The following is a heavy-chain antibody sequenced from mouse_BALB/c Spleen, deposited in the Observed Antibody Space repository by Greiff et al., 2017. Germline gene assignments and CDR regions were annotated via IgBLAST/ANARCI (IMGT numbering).Heavy chain of an antibody. J-gene: IGHJ3*01. D-gene: IGHD3-2*01. CDR2: ISNLAYSI. V-gene: IGHV5-15*02. CDR1: GFTFSDYG. CDR3: AREGDSSGYPAWFAY. Sequence: EVQVVESGGGLVQPGGSRKLSCAASGFTFSDYGMAWVRQAPGKGPEWVAFISNLAYSIYYADTVTGRFTISRENAKNTLYLEMSSLRSEDTAMYYCAREGDSSGYPAWFAYWGQGTLVTVSA.